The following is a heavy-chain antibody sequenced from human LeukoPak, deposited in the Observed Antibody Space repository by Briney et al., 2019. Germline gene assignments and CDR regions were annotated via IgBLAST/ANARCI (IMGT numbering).Heavy chain of an antibody. D-gene: IGHD7-27*01. J-gene: IGHJ4*02. Sequence: KTSETLSLTCTVSGGSISSYYWSWIRQPPGKGLEWIGYIYYSGSTNYNPSLKSRVTISVDTSKNQFSLKLSSVTAADTAVYYCARSWGSIDYFDYWGQGTLVTVSS. CDR2: IYYSGST. CDR1: GGSISSYY. CDR3: ARSWGSIDYFDY. V-gene: IGHV4-59*01.